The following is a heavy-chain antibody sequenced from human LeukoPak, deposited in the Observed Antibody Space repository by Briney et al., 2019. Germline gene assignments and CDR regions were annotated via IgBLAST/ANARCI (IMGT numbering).Heavy chain of an antibody. V-gene: IGHV4-38-2*01. CDR2: IYHSGST. CDR1: GYSISSGYY. Sequence: PSETLSLTCAVSGYSISSGYYWGWIRQPPGKGLGWIGSIYHSGSTYYNPSLKSRVTISVDTSKNQFSLKLSSVTAADTAVYYCARHFSRYSNYASAATSLDYWGQGTLVTVSS. J-gene: IGHJ4*02. CDR3: ARHFSRYSNYASAATSLDY. D-gene: IGHD4-11*01.